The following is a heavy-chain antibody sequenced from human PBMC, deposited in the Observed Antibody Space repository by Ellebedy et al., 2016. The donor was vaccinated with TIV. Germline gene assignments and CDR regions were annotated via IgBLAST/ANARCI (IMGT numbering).Heavy chain of an antibody. CDR1: GFTVSSNY. CDR2: INWNGGST. Sequence: GESLKISXAASGFTVSSNYMSWVRQAPGKGLEWVSGINWNGGSTGYADSVKGRFTISRDNAKNSLYLQMNSLRAEDTALYYCARDPEYCGGDCYSTYYGMDVWGQGTTVTVSS. V-gene: IGHV3-20*04. CDR3: ARDPEYCGGDCYSTYYGMDV. J-gene: IGHJ6*02. D-gene: IGHD2-21*02.